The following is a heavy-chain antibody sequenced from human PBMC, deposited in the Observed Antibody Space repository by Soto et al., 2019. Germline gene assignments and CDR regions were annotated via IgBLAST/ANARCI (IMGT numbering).Heavy chain of an antibody. D-gene: IGHD3-10*01. CDR2: INAGNGNT. J-gene: IGHJ4*02. CDR3: ARERNMVPDY. Sequence: GASVKVSCKASGYTFTSYAMYWVRQAPGQRLGCMGWINAGNGNTKYSQKFQGRVTITRDTSASTAYMELSSLRSEDTAVYYCARERNMVPDYWGQGTLVTVSS. V-gene: IGHV1-3*01. CDR1: GYTFTSYA.